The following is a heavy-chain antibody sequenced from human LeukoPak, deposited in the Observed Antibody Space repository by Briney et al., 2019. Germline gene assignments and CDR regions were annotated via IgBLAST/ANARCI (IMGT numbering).Heavy chain of an antibody. CDR2: INSDGSRT. V-gene: IGHV3-74*01. CDR3: ARDFGPYGMDV. D-gene: IGHD3-16*01. J-gene: IGHJ6*02. CDR1: GFTLSSYW. Sequence: GGSLRLSCAASGFTLSSYWMHWVHQAPGKGLVWVSRINSDGSRTYYADSVKGRFTISRDNAKNTLYLQMNSLRAEDTAVYYCARDFGPYGMDVWGQGTTVTVSS.